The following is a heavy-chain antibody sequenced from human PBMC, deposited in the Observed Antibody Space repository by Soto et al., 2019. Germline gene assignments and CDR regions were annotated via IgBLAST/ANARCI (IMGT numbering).Heavy chain of an antibody. CDR1: GFTFSTYA. V-gene: IGHV3-30-3*01. D-gene: IGHD6-25*01. Sequence: GGSLRLSCAASGFTFSTYAMHWVRQAPGKGLEWVAVISYDGSNKYYAGSVKGRFTISRDNSKNTLYLQMDSLRAEDTAVYYCAKGAVWFDPWGQGTLVTVSS. J-gene: IGHJ5*02. CDR2: ISYDGSNK. CDR3: AKGAVWFDP.